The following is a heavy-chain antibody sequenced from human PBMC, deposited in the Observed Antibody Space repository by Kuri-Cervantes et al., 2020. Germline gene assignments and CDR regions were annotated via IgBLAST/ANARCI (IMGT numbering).Heavy chain of an antibody. CDR3: ARPYYYDSSDYDCYYYMDV. D-gene: IGHD3-22*01. J-gene: IGHJ6*03. CDR2: IYSGGST. Sequence: GESLKISCAASGFTVSSNYMSWVRQAPGKGLEWVSVIYSGGSTYYADSVKGRFTISSHNSKNTLYLQMNSLRAEDTAVYYCARPYYYDSSDYDCYYYMDVWGKGTTVTVSS. CDR1: GFTVSSNY. V-gene: IGHV3-53*04.